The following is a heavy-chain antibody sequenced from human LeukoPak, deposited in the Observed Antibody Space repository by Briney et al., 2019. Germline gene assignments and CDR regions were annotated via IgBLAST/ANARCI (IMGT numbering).Heavy chain of an antibody. CDR3: ARLGIYYYDSSGYGPYFDY. V-gene: IGHV1-2*02. Sequence: ASVKVSCKASGYTFTSYYMHWVRQAPGQGLEWMGWINPNSGGTNYAQKFQGRVTMTRDTSISTAYMELSRLRSDDTAVYYCARLGIYYYDSSGYGPYFDYWGQGTLVTVSS. J-gene: IGHJ4*02. D-gene: IGHD3-22*01. CDR1: GYTFTSYY. CDR2: INPNSGGT.